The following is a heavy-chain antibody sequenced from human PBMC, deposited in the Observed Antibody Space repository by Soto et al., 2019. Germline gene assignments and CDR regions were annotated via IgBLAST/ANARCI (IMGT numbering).Heavy chain of an antibody. CDR2: ISGSGGST. J-gene: IGHJ4*02. V-gene: IGHV3-23*01. D-gene: IGHD6-19*01. CDR1: GFTFSSYA. CDR3: ARTAGQWLVRKLPFDY. Sequence: GGSLRLSCAASGFTFSSYAMSWVRQAPGKGLEWVSAISGSGGSTYYADSVKGRFTISRDNSKNTLYLQMNSLRAEDTAVYYCARTAGQWLVRKLPFDYWGQGTLVTVSS.